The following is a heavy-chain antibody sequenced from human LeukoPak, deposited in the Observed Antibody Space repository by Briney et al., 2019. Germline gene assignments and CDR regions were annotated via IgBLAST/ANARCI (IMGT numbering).Heavy chain of an antibody. Sequence: SETLSLTCAVSGYSISSGYYWGWIRQPPGQGLEWIGIIYHSGSTYYNPSLKSRVTISVDTSKNQFSLKLSSVTAADTAVYYCARSLQWLVRGGPSWFDPWGQGTLVTVSS. J-gene: IGHJ5*02. V-gene: IGHV4-38-2*01. CDR2: IYHSGST. CDR3: ARSLQWLVRGGPSWFDP. CDR1: GYSISSGYY. D-gene: IGHD6-19*01.